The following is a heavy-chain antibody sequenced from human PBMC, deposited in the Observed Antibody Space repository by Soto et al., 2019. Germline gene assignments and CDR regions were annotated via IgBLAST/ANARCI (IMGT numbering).Heavy chain of an antibody. CDR2: IYHSGST. D-gene: IGHD6-19*01. CDR3: AGLSAAWFDP. CDR1: GGSVSSGSYY. V-gene: IGHV4-61*01. Sequence: QVQLQESGPGLVKPSETLSLTCTVSGGSVSSGSYYWGWIRQPPGKGLEWIGYIYHSGSTNYNPSLTSRVTISVDTSKNQFSLSLTSVTAADTAVYYCAGLSAAWFDPWGQGTLVTVAS. J-gene: IGHJ5*02.